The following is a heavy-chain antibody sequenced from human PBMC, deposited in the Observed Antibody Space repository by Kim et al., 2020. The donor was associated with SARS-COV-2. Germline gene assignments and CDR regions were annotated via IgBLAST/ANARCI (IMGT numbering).Heavy chain of an antibody. Sequence: SETLSLTCAVSGGSISSSNWWSWVRQPPGKGLEWIGEIYHSGSTNYNPSLKSRVTISVDKSKNQFSLKLSSVTAADTAVYYCARDSRGLVTYYYYGMDVWGQGTTVTVSS. CDR1: GGSISSSNW. V-gene: IGHV4-4*02. CDR3: ARDSRGLVTYYYYGMDV. J-gene: IGHJ6*02. CDR2: IYHSGST. D-gene: IGHD2-21*02.